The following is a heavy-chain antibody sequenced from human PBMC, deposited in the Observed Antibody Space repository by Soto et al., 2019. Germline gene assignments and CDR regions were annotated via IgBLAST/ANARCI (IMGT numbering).Heavy chain of an antibody. CDR1: GGSISSYY. V-gene: IGHV4-59*01. CDR2: IYYSGTT. J-gene: IGHJ4*02. Sequence: QVQLQESGPGLVKPSETLSLTCTVSGGSISSYYWSWIRQPPRKGLEWIAYIYYSGTTNYNPTLNSRVPTSLDTTMNRFPPKLSSVTAADTGVYYCGRRDNSRGGVFDYWGQGTLVTVSS. D-gene: IGHD1-1*01. CDR3: GRRDNSRGGVFDY.